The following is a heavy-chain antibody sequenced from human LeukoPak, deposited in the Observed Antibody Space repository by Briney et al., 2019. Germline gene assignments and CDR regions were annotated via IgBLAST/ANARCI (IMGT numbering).Heavy chain of an antibody. V-gene: IGHV4-30-2*01. Sequence: TSQTLSLTCTVSGGSLSSGGHSWSWIRQPPGKGLEWIGYIYHSGSGSTYYNPSLKSRVTISIDKSKNQFSLKLNSVTAADTAVYYCARINDFWSGPTLDVWGQGTTVTVSS. J-gene: IGHJ6*02. CDR3: ARINDFWSGPTLDV. D-gene: IGHD3-3*01. CDR2: IYHSGSGST. CDR1: GGSLSSGGHS.